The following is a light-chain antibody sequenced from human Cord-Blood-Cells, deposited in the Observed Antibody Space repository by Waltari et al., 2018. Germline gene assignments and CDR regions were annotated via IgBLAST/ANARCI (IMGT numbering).Light chain of an antibody. CDR2: EVS. CDR3: SSYAGSNNFDV. Sequence: QSALTQPPSASGSPGQPVTISCTGTSSDVGGYNYVSWYQQHPGKAPKLMIYEVSKRPSGVPDRFSGSKSGNTASLTVSGLRAEDEADYYCSSYAGSNNFDVFGTGTKVTVL. J-gene: IGLJ1*01. V-gene: IGLV2-8*01. CDR1: SSDVGGYNY.